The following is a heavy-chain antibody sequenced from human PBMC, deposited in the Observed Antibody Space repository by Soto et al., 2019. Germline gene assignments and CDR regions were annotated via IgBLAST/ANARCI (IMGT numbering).Heavy chain of an antibody. J-gene: IGHJ6*02. CDR1: GYTFTSYG. V-gene: IGHV1-18*01. CDR2: ISAYNGNT. CDR3: ARELGVSFGTMVRGRRRGVVYYGMDV. Sequence: QVQLVQSGAEVKKPGASVKVSCKASGYTFTSYGISWVRQAPGQGLEWMGWISAYNGNTNYAQKLQGRVTMTTDTSTSTAYMELRSLRSDDTAVYYCARELGVSFGTMVRGRRRGVVYYGMDVWGQGTTVTVSS. D-gene: IGHD3-10*01.